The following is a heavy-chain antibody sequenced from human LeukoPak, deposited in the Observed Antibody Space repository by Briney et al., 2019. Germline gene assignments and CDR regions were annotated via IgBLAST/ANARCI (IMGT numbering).Heavy chain of an antibody. CDR1: GFTFSSYA. D-gene: IGHD1-1*01. V-gene: IGHV3-23*01. Sequence: GGSLRLSCAASGFTFSSYAMGWVRQAPGKGLEWVSTLSGSGDSIYYADTVKGRFTISRDNSKNTLYLQMNSLRAEDTAVYYCAKLLPGGWVPFDYWGQGTLVTVSS. CDR2: LSGSGDSI. CDR3: AKLLPGGWVPFDY. J-gene: IGHJ4*02.